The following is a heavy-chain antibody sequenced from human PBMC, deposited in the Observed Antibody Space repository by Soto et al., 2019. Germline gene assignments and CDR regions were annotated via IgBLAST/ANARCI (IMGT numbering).Heavy chain of an antibody. CDR2: ISSSGSYI. CDR1: GFTFSDYR. V-gene: IGHV3-21*01. J-gene: IGHJ4*02. CDR3: ARVVVGHNDYDY. Sequence: EVQLVESGGGLVKPGGSLRLSCAASGFTFSDYRMNWFRQAPGKGLEWVSAISSSGSYIYYADSVNGRFTISRDNAKNSLYLAMNSLRAEDTAVYYCARVVVGHNDYDYWGQGTLVTVSS. D-gene: IGHD5-12*01.